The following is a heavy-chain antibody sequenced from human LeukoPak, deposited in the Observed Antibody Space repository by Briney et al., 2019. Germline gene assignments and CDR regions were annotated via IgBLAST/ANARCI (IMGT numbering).Heavy chain of an antibody. J-gene: IGHJ4*02. CDR2: IKQDGSEK. Sequence: PGGSLRLSCAASGFTLSSYWMSWVRQAPGKGLEWVANIKQDGSEKSYVDSVKGRFTISRDNAKNSLYLQMNSLRAEDTAIYYCTRVGYIDEGIDYWGQGTLVTASS. D-gene: IGHD5-24*01. CDR1: GFTLSSYW. V-gene: IGHV3-7*04. CDR3: TRVGYIDEGIDY.